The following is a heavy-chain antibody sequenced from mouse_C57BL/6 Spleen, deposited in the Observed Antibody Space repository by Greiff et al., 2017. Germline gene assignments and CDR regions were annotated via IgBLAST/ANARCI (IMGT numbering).Heavy chain of an antibody. CDR1: GFTFSDYG. CDR2: ISSGSSTI. D-gene: IGHD1-1*01. Sequence: VQLVESGGGLVKPGGSLKLSCAASGFTFSDYGMHWVRQAPETGLEWVAYISSGSSTIYYADTVKGRFTISRDNAKNTLFLQMTSLRSEDTAMYYCARHDYYGSSHWYFDVWGTGTTVTVSS. CDR3: ARHDYYGSSHWYFDV. V-gene: IGHV5-17*01. J-gene: IGHJ1*03.